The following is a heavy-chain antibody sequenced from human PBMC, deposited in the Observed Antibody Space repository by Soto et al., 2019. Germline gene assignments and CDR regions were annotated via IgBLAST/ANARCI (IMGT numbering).Heavy chain of an antibody. Sequence: EVQLLESGGGLVQPGGSLRLSCAASGFTFSSYAMSWVRQAPGKGLEWVSAISGSGGSTYYADSVKGRFTISRDNSKNTXXLQMNRLRAEDTAVYYCAKARANWGEYFGDWYFDLWGRGTLVTVSS. CDR3: AKARANWGEYFGDWYFDL. J-gene: IGHJ2*01. CDR2: ISGSGGST. D-gene: IGHD7-27*01. V-gene: IGHV3-23*01. CDR1: GFTFSSYA.